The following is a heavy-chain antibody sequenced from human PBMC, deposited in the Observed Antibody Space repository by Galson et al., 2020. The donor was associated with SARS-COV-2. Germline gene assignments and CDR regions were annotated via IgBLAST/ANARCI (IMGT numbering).Heavy chain of an antibody. D-gene: IGHD3-22*01. V-gene: IGHV3-23*01. CDR3: AKDLRVLLPRWFDY. CDR1: GFTFDNYA. CDR2: ISGSGVST. Sequence: GESLKISCAASGFTFDNYAMNWVRQAPGTGLEWVSAISGSGVSTYYADSVKGRFTISRDTSKNTLYLQINSLRAEDTAVYYCAKDLRVLLPRWFDYWGQGTLVTVSS. J-gene: IGHJ4*02.